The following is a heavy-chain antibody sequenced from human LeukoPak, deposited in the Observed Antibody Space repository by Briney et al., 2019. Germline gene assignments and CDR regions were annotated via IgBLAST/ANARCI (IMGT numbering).Heavy chain of an antibody. CDR1: GFTFSSYW. CDR2: IKQDGSEK. D-gene: IGHD6-13*01. Sequence: GGSLRLSCAASGFTFSSYWMSWVRQAPGKGLEWVANIKQDGSEKYYVDSAKGRFTISRDNAKNSLYLQMNSLRAEDTAVYYCARAHSSSWPSRGKYYGMDVWGQGTTVTVSS. V-gene: IGHV3-7*04. CDR3: ARAHSSSWPSRGKYYGMDV. J-gene: IGHJ6*02.